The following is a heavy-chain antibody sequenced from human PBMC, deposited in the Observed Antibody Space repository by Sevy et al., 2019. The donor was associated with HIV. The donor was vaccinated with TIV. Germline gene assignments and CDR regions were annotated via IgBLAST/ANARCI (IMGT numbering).Heavy chain of an antibody. Sequence: ASVKVSCKVSGSTLSQMAMHWVRQAPGKGLEWMATFDPEDAETIYTQKLQGRVTMTEDKSRDTAYMELSNPRSEDTAVYYCATTKDYYESSGEPFDYWGQGTLVTVSS. J-gene: IGHJ4*02. CDR1: GSTLSQMA. D-gene: IGHD3-22*01. V-gene: IGHV1-24*01. CDR2: FDPEDAET. CDR3: ATTKDYYESSGEPFDY.